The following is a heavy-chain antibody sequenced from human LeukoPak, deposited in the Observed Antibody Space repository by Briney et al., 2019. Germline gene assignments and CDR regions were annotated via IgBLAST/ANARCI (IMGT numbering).Heavy chain of an antibody. CDR2: IIPYFGTS. Sequence: SVKVSCKASGVTFSRLVVSWVRQAPGQRLEWMGQIIPYFGTSNYAQNFQGRVTLTADEATNTAYMELNRLRSDDTAVYYCTRDAGDYGGSGSYPDYWGQGTLVTVSS. CDR3: TRDAGDYGGSGSYPDY. J-gene: IGHJ4*02. D-gene: IGHD3-10*01. V-gene: IGHV1-69*13. CDR1: GVTFSRLV.